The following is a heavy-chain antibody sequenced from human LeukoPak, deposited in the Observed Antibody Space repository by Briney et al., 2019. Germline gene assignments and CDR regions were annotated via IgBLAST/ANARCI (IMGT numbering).Heavy chain of an antibody. CDR1: GFTFSSYA. V-gene: IGHV3-23*01. CDR2: ISGSGGST. CDR3: AKDGYCSSTNCYFPDY. Sequence: GGSLRLSCAASGFTFSSYAMSWVRQAPGKGLEWVSAISGSGGSTYYADSVKGRFTISRDNSKNTLYLQMNSLRAEDTAVYYCAKDGYCSSTNCYFPDYWGQGTLVTVSS. J-gene: IGHJ4*02. D-gene: IGHD2-2*01.